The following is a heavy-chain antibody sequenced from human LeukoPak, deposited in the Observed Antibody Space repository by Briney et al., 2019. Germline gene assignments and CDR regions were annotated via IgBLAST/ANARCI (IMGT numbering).Heavy chain of an antibody. CDR2: INPSAGST. Sequence: ASVKVSCKASGYTFASFYMHWVRQAPGQGLEWMGLINPSAGSTTYAQKFQGRVTVTRDMSTSTVYMELSSLRSEDTAVYYCARGGAGTRWLDPWGQGTLVTVSS. CDR1: GYTFASFY. J-gene: IGHJ5*02. D-gene: IGHD6-13*01. CDR3: ARGGAGTRWLDP. V-gene: IGHV1-46*01.